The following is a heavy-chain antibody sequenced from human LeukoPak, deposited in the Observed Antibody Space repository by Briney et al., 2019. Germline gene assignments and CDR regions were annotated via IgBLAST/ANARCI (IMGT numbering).Heavy chain of an antibody. CDR1: GGSISSSY. D-gene: IGHD4-17*01. CDR3: ARDYGDIPPDWYYDL. V-gene: IGHV4-59*01. CDR2: IYYTGST. Sequence: SETLSLTCTVYGGSISSSYWSWIRQPPGKGLEWIGYIYYTGSTTYNPSLKSRVTISVDTSKNQFSLKLRSVTAADTAVYYCARDYGDIPPDWYYDLWGRGTLVTVSS. J-gene: IGHJ2*01.